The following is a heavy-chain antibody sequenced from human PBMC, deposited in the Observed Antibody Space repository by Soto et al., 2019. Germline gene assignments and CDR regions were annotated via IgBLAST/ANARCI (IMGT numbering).Heavy chain of an antibody. V-gene: IGHV3-30*04. D-gene: IGHD2-15*01. J-gene: IGHJ1*01. Sequence: AGTLRLSCATSGFSFNDYANYWGRHAPGQGLERVAIISSYGHHQFYQDPLRGRFTASTDNTTNTLYSLMHSSVPAAEAAFYFSRGTYLPRCSGCNVYYWGPGTVVTVSS. CDR2: ISSYGHHQ. CDR1: GFSFNDYA. CDR3: SRGTYLPRCSGCNVYY.